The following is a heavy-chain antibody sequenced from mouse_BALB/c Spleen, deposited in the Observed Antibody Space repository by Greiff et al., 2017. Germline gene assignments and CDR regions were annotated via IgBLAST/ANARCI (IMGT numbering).Heavy chain of an antibody. J-gene: IGHJ2*01. CDR3: ARWAMVTTDY. CDR2: INPYNGAT. Sequence: VQLKESGPELVKPGASVKISCKASGYSFTGYYMHWVKQSHVKSLEWIGRINPYNGATSYNQNFKDKASLTVDKSSSTAYMELHSLTSEDSAVYYCARWAMVTTDYWGQGTTLTVSS. CDR1: GYSFTGYY. V-gene: IGHV1-31*01. D-gene: IGHD2-1*01.